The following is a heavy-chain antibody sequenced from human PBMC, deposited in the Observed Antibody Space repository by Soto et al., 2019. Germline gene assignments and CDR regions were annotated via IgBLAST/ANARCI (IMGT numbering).Heavy chain of an antibody. CDR1: GYTLTAHD. CDR2: INPNSGDT. J-gene: IGHJ4*02. V-gene: IGHV1-2*04. Sequence: ASVKGSCKASGYTLTAHDIHWVRQAPGQGLEWMGWINPNSGDTNYAQQFQGWVTMTRDTSISTAYMELSRLTSGDTAVYYCARYDFWSGSFDYWGQGTLVTVSS. CDR3: ARYDFWSGSFDY. D-gene: IGHD3-3*01.